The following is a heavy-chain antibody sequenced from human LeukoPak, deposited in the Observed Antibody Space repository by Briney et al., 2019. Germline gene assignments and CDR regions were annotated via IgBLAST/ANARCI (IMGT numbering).Heavy chain of an antibody. J-gene: IGHJ3*02. D-gene: IGHD3-10*01. CDR3: ARWFDAFDI. CDR2: IYSGDST. Sequence: GGSLRLSCAASGFTVSSNYMYWVRQAPGKGLEWVSVIYSGDSTYYADSVKGRFSISRDNSKNTAYLQMNSLRAEDTAVYYCARWFDAFDIWGQGTMVTVSS. CDR1: GFTVSSNY. V-gene: IGHV3-66*01.